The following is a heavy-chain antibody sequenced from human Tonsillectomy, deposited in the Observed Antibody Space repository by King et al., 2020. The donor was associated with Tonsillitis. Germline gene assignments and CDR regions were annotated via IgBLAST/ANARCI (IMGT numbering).Heavy chain of an antibody. CDR3: ARALGIASSGLGATFEY. V-gene: IGHV3-30-3*01. D-gene: IGHD3-16*01. CDR2: ISYDGINK. Sequence: VQLVESGGGVVQPGRSLRLSCAASGFTFSSSTMHWVRQAPGKGLEWVAVISYDGINKLYADSVKGRFTISRYNSKYTLYLEMNRLRAEDTAVYYCARALGIASSGLGATFEYWGQGALVTVSS. J-gene: IGHJ4*02. CDR1: GFTFSSST.